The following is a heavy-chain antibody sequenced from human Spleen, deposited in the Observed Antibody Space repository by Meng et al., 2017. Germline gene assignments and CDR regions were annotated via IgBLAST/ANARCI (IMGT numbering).Heavy chain of an antibody. CDR1: GFTFSDYY. D-gene: IGHD1-26*01. J-gene: IGHJ4*02. CDR2: ISSSASII. V-gene: IGHV3-11*04. CDR3: AREAVGATCDY. Sequence: GESLKISCAASGFTFSDYYMSWIRQAPGKGLEWVSYISSSASIIYHADSVKGRFTISRDNAKNSLYLQMNSLRAEDTAVYYCAREAVGATCDYWGQGTLVTVSS.